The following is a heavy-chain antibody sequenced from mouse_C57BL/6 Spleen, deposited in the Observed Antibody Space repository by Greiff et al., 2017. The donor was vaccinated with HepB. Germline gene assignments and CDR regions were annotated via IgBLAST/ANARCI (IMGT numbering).Heavy chain of an antibody. D-gene: IGHD1-1*01. CDR2: IYPGDGDT. CDR3: ARDLITTVVAKGFAY. V-gene: IGHV1-82*01. J-gene: IGHJ3*01. CDR1: GYAFSSSW. Sequence: VQLVESGPELVKPGASVKISCKASGYAFSSSWMNWVKQRPGKGLEWIGRIYPGDGDTNYNGKFKGKATLTADKSSSTAYMQLSSLTSEDSAVYFCARDLITTVVAKGFAYWGQGTLVTVSA.